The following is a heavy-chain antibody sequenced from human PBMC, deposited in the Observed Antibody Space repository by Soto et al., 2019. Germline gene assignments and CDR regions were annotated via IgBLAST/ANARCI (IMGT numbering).Heavy chain of an antibody. Sequence: SETLSLTCTVSGGSISSSSYYWGWIRQPPGKGLEWIGSIYYSGSTYYNPSLKSRVTISVDTSKNQFSLKLSSVTAADTAVYYCARAQWPYTGCGMNVWGQGTTVTVSS. CDR3: ARAQWPYTGCGMNV. V-gene: IGHV4-39*07. CDR1: GGSISSSSYY. D-gene: IGHD6-19*01. J-gene: IGHJ6*02. CDR2: IYYSGST.